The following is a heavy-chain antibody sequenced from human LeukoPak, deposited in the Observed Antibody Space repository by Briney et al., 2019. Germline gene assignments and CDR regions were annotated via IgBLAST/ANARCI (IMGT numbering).Heavy chain of an antibody. CDR3: ARGSSRAPYYFDY. D-gene: IGHD6-13*01. Sequence: ASVKVSCKASGGTFSSYAISWVRQAPGQGLEWMGRIIPILGIANYAQKFQGRVTITADKSTSTAYMELSSLRSEDTAVYYCARGSSRAPYYFDYWGQGTLVTVSS. J-gene: IGHJ4*02. CDR1: GGTFSSYA. CDR2: IIPILGIA. V-gene: IGHV1-69*04.